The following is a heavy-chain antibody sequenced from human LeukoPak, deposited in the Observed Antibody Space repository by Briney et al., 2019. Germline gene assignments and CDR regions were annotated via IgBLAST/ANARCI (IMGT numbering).Heavy chain of an antibody. J-gene: IGHJ3*02. CDR1: GGSISSYY. V-gene: IGHV4-59*08. CDR2: IYYSGST. D-gene: IGHD1-26*01. Sequence: SETLSLTCTVSGGSISSYYWSWIRQPPGKGLEWIGYIYYSGSTNYNPSLKSRVTISVDTSKNQFSLKLSSVTAADTAVYYCARVGPLRAFDIWGQGTMVTVSS. CDR3: ARVGPLRAFDI.